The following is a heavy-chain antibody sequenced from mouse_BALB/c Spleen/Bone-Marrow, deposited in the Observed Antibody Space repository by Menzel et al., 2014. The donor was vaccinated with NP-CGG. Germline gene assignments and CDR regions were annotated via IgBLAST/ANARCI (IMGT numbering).Heavy chain of an antibody. CDR2: IWSGGSK. CDR1: GFSLTNYG. CDR3: ARNSYRFDACFDV. J-gene: IGHJ1*01. D-gene: IGHD2-12*01. V-gene: IGHV2-2*02. Sequence: QVQLKQSGPGLVQPSQSLSITCTVSGFSLTNYGVHWLRQSPGKGLEWLGVIWSGGSKDYNAAFISRLSISKANSKSQIFFKMNSLLANYTATYYCARNSYRFDACFDVWGAGTTVTVSS.